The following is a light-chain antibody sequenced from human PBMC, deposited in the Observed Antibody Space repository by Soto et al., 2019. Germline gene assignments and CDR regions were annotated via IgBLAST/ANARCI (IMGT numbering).Light chain of an antibody. V-gene: IGKV3-20*01. CDR3: QQYGSSPQT. CDR2: GAS. CDR1: ESVSSGF. J-gene: IGKJ1*01. Sequence: EIVLTQSPGTLSLSPGERATLSCRASESVSSGFLAWYQQKPGQAPRLLIYGASSRATGIPDRFSDSGSGTDFTLTISRLEPEDFAVYYCQQYGSSPQTFGQGTNVEIK.